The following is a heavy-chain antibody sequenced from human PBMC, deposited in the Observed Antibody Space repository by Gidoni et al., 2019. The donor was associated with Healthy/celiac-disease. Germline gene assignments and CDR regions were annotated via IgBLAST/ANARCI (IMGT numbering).Heavy chain of an antibody. D-gene: IGHD5-18*01. CDR1: GFTFRDYY. J-gene: IGHJ4*02. Sequence: QVQLVESGGGLVKPGGSLGLPCAASGFTFRDYYMSWIRQAPGKGLAWVSCISSSGSTIYYADSVKGRFTISRDNAKNSLYLQMNSLRAEDTAVYYCARVGLGGYSYGSGAVDYWGQGTLVTVSS. V-gene: IGHV3-11*01. CDR2: ISSSGSTI. CDR3: ARVGLGGYSYGSGAVDY.